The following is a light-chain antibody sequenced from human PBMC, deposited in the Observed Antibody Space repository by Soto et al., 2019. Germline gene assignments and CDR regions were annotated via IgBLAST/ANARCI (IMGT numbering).Light chain of an antibody. Sequence: EVVLTQSPANLSLSTGDRAALSFKASQSVHNFLAWYHQKPGQAPRPLIYGASNRAAGIPDRFSGSASGTDFTLTINRLEPEDFAVYYCQLYGISPHFGQGTRLEI. V-gene: IGKV3-20*01. CDR2: GAS. J-gene: IGKJ5*01. CDR1: QSVHNF. CDR3: QLYGISPH.